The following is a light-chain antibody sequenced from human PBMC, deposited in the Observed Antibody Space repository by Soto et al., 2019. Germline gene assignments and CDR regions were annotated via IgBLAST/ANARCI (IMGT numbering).Light chain of an antibody. Sequence: ESVLTQSPAALSLSPGERATLSCRSSQSVSSYLAWYQQKPGQAPRLLIYDTSNRATGIPARFSGSGSGTDFTLTISSLEPADFAVYYCQQRSNWPFTFGGGTKVDIK. J-gene: IGKJ4*01. CDR1: QSVSSY. CDR3: QQRSNWPFT. V-gene: IGKV3-11*01. CDR2: DTS.